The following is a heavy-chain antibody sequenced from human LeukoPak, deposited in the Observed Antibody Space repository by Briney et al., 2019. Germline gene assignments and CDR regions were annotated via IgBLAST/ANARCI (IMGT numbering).Heavy chain of an antibody. J-gene: IGHJ3*01. D-gene: IGHD2-8*01. CDR2: IHHTGTT. CDR1: GGSISTYY. CDR3: VREEDGVVDDAFDV. V-gene: IGHV4-59*01. Sequence: PSETLSLTCTVPGGSISTYYWSWIRQPPGKGLEWIGFIHHTGTTISNPSLKSRVTISADMSKNQFSLKLRSVTAADTAVYFCVREEDGVVDDAFDVWGPGTMVTVSS.